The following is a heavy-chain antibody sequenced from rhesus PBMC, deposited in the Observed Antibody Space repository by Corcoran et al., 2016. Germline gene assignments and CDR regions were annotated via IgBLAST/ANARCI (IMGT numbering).Heavy chain of an antibody. CDR3: ARVGDGYSRRFDC. CDR1: GGSISSNY. Sequence: QVQLQESGPGLVKPSETLSLTCAVSGGSISSNYWSWIRQAPGKGLECLGRVYGSGGSTDYNPSHKGRVTNSTNTSKNQFSRKLSSVPAADTAVYYCARVGDGYSRRFDCWGQGVLVTVSS. D-gene: IGHD5-24*01. CDR2: VYGSGGST. V-gene: IGHV4-160*01. J-gene: IGHJ4*01.